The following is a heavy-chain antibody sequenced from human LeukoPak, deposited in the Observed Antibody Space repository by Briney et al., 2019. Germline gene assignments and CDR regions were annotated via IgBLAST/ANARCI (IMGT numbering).Heavy chain of an antibody. CDR3: ARDRESYVGTNWFDH. CDR2: INPNSGGT. V-gene: IGHV1-2*02. J-gene: IGHJ5*02. Sequence: SVKVSCKASGYTFTGYYMHWVRQAPGQWLEWMGWINPNSGGTNYAQKFQGRVTMTRDTSISTAYMELSRLRSDDTAVYYCARDRESYVGTNWFDHWGQGTLVTVYS. CDR1: GYTFTGYY. D-gene: IGHD1-26*01.